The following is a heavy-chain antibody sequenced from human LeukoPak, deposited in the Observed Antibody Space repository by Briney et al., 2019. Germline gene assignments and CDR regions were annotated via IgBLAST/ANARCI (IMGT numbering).Heavy chain of an antibody. CDR2: IVQDESGK. CDR3: ARCGNGWSLDY. V-gene: IGHV3-7*01. J-gene: IGHJ4*02. CDR1: GFTFSASW. D-gene: IGHD6-19*01. Sequence: PGGSLRLSCAASGFTFSASWMTWVRQPPGKGLEWVANIVQDESGKYYVDSVKGRFTISRDNAKNSLYLQLNSLRAEDTAVYYCARCGNGWSLDYWGQGTLVTVSS.